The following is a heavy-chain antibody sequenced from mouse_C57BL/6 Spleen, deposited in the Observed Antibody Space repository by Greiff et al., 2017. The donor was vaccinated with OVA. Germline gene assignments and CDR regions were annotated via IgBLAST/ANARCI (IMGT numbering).Heavy chain of an antibody. V-gene: IGHV1-62-2*01. J-gene: IGHJ2*01. CDR3: ARHEEIYYDYDGYYFDY. D-gene: IGHD2-4*01. Sequence: VKLMESGAELVKPGASVKLSCKASGYTFTEYTIHWVKQRSGQGLEWIGWFYPGSGSIKYNEKFKDKATLTADKSSSTVYMELSRLTSEDSAVYFCARHEEIYYDYDGYYFDYWGQGTTLTVSS. CDR1: GYTFTEYT. CDR2: FYPGSGSI.